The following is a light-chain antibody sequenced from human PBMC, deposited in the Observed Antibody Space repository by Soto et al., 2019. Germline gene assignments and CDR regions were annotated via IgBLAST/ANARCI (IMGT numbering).Light chain of an antibody. CDR3: QQYGGSPRT. CDR1: QSVSSSS. Sequence: IVLTQSPATLSVSPGERATLSCRASQSVSSSSLAWYQQKRGQAPRLLIHGASSRATGIPDRFSGSGSGTDFTLTISRLEPEDFAVYYCQQYGGSPRTFGQGTKVDIK. J-gene: IGKJ1*01. V-gene: IGKV3-20*01. CDR2: GAS.